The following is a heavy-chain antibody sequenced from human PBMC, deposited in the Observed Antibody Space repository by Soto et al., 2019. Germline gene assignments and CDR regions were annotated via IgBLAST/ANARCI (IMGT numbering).Heavy chain of an antibody. CDR3: ARDPYYDSSGYYYPVHYFDY. CDR1: GDSVSSNSAA. J-gene: IGHJ4*02. V-gene: IGHV6-1*01. D-gene: IGHD3-22*01. Sequence: SQTLSLTCAISGDSVSSNSAAWNWIRQSPSRGLEWLGRTYYRSKWYNDYAVSVKSRITINPDTSKNQFSLQLNSVTPEDTAVYYCARDPYYDSSGYYYPVHYFDYWGQGTLVTVSS. CDR2: TYYRSKWYN.